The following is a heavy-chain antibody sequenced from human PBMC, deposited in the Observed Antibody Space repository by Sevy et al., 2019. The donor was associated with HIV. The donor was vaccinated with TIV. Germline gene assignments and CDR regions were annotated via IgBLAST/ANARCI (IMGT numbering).Heavy chain of an antibody. D-gene: IGHD2-15*01. Sequence: GGSLRLSCAASAFTVSSNYMSWVRQGPGKGLEWVANINQAGSDKYYVDSVRGRFTISRDNAKNSLYLQMNSLRVEDTALYYCAGGGFLSRYWGQGSLVTVSS. CDR2: INQAGSDK. CDR3: AGGGFLSRY. J-gene: IGHJ4*02. V-gene: IGHV3-7*01. CDR1: AFTVSSNY.